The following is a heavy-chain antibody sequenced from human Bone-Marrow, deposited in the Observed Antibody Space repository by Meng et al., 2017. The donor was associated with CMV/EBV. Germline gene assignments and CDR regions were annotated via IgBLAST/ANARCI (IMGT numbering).Heavy chain of an antibody. Sequence: LKISCAASGFTFDDYAIHWVRQAPGKGLEWVSGITWNSGSIGYADSVKGRFTISRDNAKNSLYLQMNSLRAEDTALYYCVKDPNPFWSGYYGAYYFDYWGQGTLVTVSS. CDR1: GFTFDDYA. V-gene: IGHV3-9*01. J-gene: IGHJ4*02. D-gene: IGHD3-3*01. CDR3: VKDPNPFWSGYYGAYYFDY. CDR2: ITWNSGSI.